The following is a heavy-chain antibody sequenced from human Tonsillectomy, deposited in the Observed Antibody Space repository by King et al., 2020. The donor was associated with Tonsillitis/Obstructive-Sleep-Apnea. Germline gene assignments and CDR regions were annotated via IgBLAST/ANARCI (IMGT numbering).Heavy chain of an antibody. D-gene: IGHD4-11*01. V-gene: IGHV3-9*01. CDR2: ISWNSNNI. Sequence: VQLVESGGGLVQPGRSLRLSCAASGFTFDDYAMHWVRQAPGKGLEWVSGISWNSNNIDYADSVKGRFTISRDNAKNSLYLQMNSLKPEDTALYYCANDSSDYSSFGDFYYYMDVWGKGTTVTVSS. CDR1: GFTFDDYA. J-gene: IGHJ6*03. CDR3: ANDSSDYSSFGDFYYYMDV.